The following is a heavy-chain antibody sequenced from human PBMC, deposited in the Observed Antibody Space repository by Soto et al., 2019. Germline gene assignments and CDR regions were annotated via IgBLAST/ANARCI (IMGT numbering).Heavy chain of an antibody. J-gene: IGHJ4*02. Sequence: QVQLQESGPGLVKPSGTLSLTCAVSSGSISSSNWWSWVRQPPGKGLEWIGEIYHSGSTNYNPSLKSRVTISVDKSKNQFSLMLSSVTAADTAVYYCATRRYCSGGSCYSVDYWGQGTLVTVSS. CDR1: SGSISSSNW. D-gene: IGHD2-15*01. CDR3: ATRRYCSGGSCYSVDY. V-gene: IGHV4-4*02. CDR2: IYHSGST.